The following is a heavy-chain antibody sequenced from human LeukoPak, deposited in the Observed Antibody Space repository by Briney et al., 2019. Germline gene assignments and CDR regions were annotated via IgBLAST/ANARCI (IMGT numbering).Heavy chain of an antibody. CDR1: GFTFSSYT. Sequence: GGSLRLSCAASGFTFSSYTMKWVRQAPGKGLEWVSSISSSSSYIYYADSVKGRFTISRDNAKNTLYLQMNSLRAEDTAVYYCARDMEQLVAFDYWGQGTLVTVSS. CDR3: ARDMEQLVAFDY. D-gene: IGHD6-6*01. V-gene: IGHV3-21*01. J-gene: IGHJ4*02. CDR2: ISSSSSYI.